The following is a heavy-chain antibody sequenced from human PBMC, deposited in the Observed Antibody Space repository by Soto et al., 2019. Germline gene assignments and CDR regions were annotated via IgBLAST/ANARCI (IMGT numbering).Heavy chain of an antibody. CDR1: GFTFSSYG. CDR2: IWYDGSNK. J-gene: IGHJ4*02. V-gene: IGHV3-33*01. CDR3: ARDRSYSFDY. D-gene: IGHD1-26*01. Sequence: QVQLVESGGGVVQPGRSLRLSCAASGFTFSSYGMHWVRQAPGKGLEWVAVIWYDGSNKYYADSVKGRFTISRDNSKNTLYLKMNSLRAEDTAVYYCARDRSYSFDYWGQGTLVTVSS.